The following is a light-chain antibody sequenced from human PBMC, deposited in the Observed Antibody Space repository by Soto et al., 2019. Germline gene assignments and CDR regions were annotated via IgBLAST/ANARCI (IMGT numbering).Light chain of an antibody. Sequence: EIVMTQSPATLSVSPGERATLSCSASQSVSNNLAWHQQKPGQGPWLLMYGASTRATGIPARFSGSGSGTEFTLTISSLQSEDSAVYDCQQYNEWPLTVGPGNKLDIK. CDR2: GAS. V-gene: IGKV3-15*01. CDR1: QSVSNN. J-gene: IGKJ3*01. CDR3: QQYNEWPLT.